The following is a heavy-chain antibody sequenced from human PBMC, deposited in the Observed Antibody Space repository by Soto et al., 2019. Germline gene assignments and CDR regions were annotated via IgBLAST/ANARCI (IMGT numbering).Heavy chain of an antibody. J-gene: IGHJ4*02. V-gene: IGHV1-46*01. CDR3: ARGGHVVVVTAALDY. CDR1: GDTFTDYY. Sequence: QVQLMQSGAEVKKPGASVKVSCKASGDTFTDYYIHWVRQAPGQGLEWMGTVNPSGGHTTYAQHFLGRGTXTXXXSXXTLYMALTSLTSDDTAIYYCARGGHVVVVTAALDYWGQGTLVTVSS. CDR2: VNPSGGHT. D-gene: IGHD2-21*02.